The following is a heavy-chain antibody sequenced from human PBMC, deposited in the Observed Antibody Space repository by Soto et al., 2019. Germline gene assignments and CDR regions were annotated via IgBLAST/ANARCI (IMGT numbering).Heavy chain of an antibody. V-gene: IGHV1-8*01. J-gene: IGHJ4*02. Sequence: QLQLVQPGAEVKKPGASVKVSCKASGYSFINYDINWVRQATGQGLEWMGLMNPNTGNTGYAKKFQGSVTMTRTTSMSRAYMELSSLTSEDTAVYYCARGRVSVAEFDHWGEGTLVAVSS. CDR1: GYSFINYD. CDR2: MNPNTGNT. CDR3: ARGRVSVAEFDH. D-gene: IGHD3-16*02.